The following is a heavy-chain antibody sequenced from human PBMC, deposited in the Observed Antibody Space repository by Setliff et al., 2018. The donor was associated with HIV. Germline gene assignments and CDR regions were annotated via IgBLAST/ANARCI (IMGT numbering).Heavy chain of an antibody. D-gene: IGHD2-21*02. CDR1: GYTFSRYG. CDR3: ARAGAEVTSHFDW. CDR2: ISASNGNT. V-gene: IGHV1-18*01. J-gene: IGHJ4*02. Sequence: ASVKVSCKASGYTFSRYGITWVRQAPGQGLEWMGWISASNGNTNYAQKFQGRVTMTTDTSTSTAYMELRSLRSDDTAVYYCARAGAEVTSHFDWWGQGTLVTV.